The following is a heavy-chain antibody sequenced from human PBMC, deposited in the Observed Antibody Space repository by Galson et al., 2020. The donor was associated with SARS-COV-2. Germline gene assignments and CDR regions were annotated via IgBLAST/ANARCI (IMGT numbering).Heavy chain of an antibody. J-gene: IGHJ3*02. D-gene: IGHD2-8*01. CDR2: ISYDGSNK. Sequence: GGSLRLSCAASGFTFSSYAMHWVRQAPGKGLEWVAVISYDGSNKYYADSVKGRFTISRDNSKNTLYLQMNSLRAEDTAVYYCAGELIDAFDIWGQGTMVTVSS. CDR3: AGELIDAFDI. CDR1: GFTFSSYA. V-gene: IGHV3-30*01.